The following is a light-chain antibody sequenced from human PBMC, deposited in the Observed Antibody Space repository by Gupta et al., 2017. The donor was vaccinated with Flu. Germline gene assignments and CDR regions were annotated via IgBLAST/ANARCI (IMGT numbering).Light chain of an antibody. J-gene: IGKJ2*01. CDR1: QSVLYSSNNKNY. V-gene: IGKV4-1*01. Sequence: SLGERATINCKSSQSVLYSSNNKNYLAWYQQKPGQPPKLLIYWASTRESGVPDRFSGSGSGTDFTLTISSLQAEDVAVYYCQKYYSTSYTFGQGTKLEIK. CDR3: QKYYSTSYT. CDR2: WAS.